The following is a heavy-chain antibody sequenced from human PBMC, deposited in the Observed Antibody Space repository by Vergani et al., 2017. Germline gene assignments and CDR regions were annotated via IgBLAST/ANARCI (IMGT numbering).Heavy chain of an antibody. CDR3: ARAVTAPGYFDY. D-gene: IGHD4-17*01. V-gene: IGHV3-53*01. J-gene: IGHJ4*02. CDR2: IYSGGST. Sequence: EVQLVESGGGLIQPGGSLRLSCAASGFTVSSNYMSWVRQAPGTGLEWVSVIYSGGSTYYADSVKGRFTIYRDNSKNTLYLQMNRLRAEDTAVYYCARAVTAPGYFDYWGQGTLVTVSS. CDR1: GFTVSSNY.